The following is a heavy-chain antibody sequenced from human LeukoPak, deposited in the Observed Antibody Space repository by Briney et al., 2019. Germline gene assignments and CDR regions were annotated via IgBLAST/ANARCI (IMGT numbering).Heavy chain of an antibody. CDR3: ARPDRGY. V-gene: IGHV3-53*01. J-gene: IGHJ4*02. D-gene: IGHD3-22*01. CDR2: IYSGGST. CDR1: GFTLNTYA. Sequence: GGSLRLSCAASGFTLNTYAMNWVRQAPGKGLEWVSVIYSGGSTYYADSVKGRFTISRDNSKNTLYLQMNSLRAEDTAVYYCARPDRGYWGQGTLVTVSS.